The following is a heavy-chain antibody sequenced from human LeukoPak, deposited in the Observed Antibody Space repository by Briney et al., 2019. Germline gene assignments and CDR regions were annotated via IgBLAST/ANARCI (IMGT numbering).Heavy chain of an antibody. CDR1: GGSISSYY. J-gene: IGHJ3*02. D-gene: IGHD3-10*02. CDR2: IYTSGST. CDR3: ARGNVNAFDI. V-gene: IGHV4-4*07. Sequence: SETLSLTCTVSGGSISSYYWSWIRQPPGKGLEWMGRIYTSGSTTYSPSLKSRVTMSVDTSENQFSLKLTSVTAADTAVYYCARGNVNAFDIWGQGTMVTVSS.